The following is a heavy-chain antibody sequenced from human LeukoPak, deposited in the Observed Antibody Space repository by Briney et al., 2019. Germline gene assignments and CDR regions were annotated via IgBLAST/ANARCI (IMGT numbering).Heavy chain of an antibody. J-gene: IGHJ3*02. V-gene: IGHV3-23*01. Sequence: GGSLRLSCAASGFTFNNYAMSWVRQAPGKGLEWVAASSGSGGTTYYADSVKGRFTFSRDNSKNTLYLQMNSLRVEDTAVYYCAKPLRARRAEDAFDIWGQGTMVTVSS. D-gene: IGHD5-12*01. CDR1: GFTFNNYA. CDR2: SSGSGGTT. CDR3: AKPLRARRAEDAFDI.